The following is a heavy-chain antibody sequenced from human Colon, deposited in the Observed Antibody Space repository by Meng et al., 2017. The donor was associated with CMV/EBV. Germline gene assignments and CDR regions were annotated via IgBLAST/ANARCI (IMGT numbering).Heavy chain of an antibody. CDR2: MYYSGNP. CDR3: ARTVQWLAPFYYYMDV. J-gene: IGHJ6*03. V-gene: IGHV4-39*07. Sequence: QRHPQWCAQDWVKASETFRLTCTVSGGLMSGSSYLWGWIRQSRGKGLEWIGSMYYSGNPHYKSSLKSRVTISVDTSKNQFSLRLNSVTAADTAVYYCARTVQWLAPFYYYMDVWGKGTLVTVSS. CDR1: GGLMSGSSYL. D-gene: IGHD3-22*01.